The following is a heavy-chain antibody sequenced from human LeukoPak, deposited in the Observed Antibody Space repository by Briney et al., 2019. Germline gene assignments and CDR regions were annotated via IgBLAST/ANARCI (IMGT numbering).Heavy chain of an antibody. V-gene: IGHV1-2*02. CDR2: INPNSGGT. D-gene: IGHD3-22*01. CDR1: GYTFTAHY. Sequence: ASVKVSCKASGYTFTAHYIHWVRQVPGQGLEWIGWINPNSGGTKYAEKFQGRVTMTRDTSINTAYMELSSLKSDDTAVYHCARVGSSGYYLKNFDYWGQGTLVTVSS. CDR3: ARVGSSGYYLKNFDY. J-gene: IGHJ4*02.